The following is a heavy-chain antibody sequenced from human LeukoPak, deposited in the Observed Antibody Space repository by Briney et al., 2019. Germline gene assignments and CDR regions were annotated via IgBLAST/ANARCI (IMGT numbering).Heavy chain of an antibody. CDR1: GVSFSGYS. J-gene: IGHJ4*02. CDR2: INNSGSI. V-gene: IGHV4-34*01. Sequence: SETPSLTCAVSGVSFSGYSWTWSRQPPGKGLEWVAEINNSGSINHDPSLQSRVTISADTSKNAFSLNLSSVTAAETAIYYCARGRMGARFVKWGQGTLVTVSS. D-gene: IGHD1-26*01. CDR3: ARGRMGARFVK.